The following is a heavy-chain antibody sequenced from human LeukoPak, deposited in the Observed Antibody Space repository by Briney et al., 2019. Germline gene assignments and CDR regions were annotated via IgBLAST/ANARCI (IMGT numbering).Heavy chain of an antibody. D-gene: IGHD2-2*01. CDR1: GGSFSGYY. Sequence: PSETLSPTCAVSGGSFSGYYWSWIRPPPGKGLGWVGEINHSGRTNYNTTLKSRGTISVNTSKNQFSLKLSSVTAADTAVYYCARGGDLGYCSSTSCLPGPFDYWGQGTLVTASS. J-gene: IGHJ4*02. CDR3: ARGGDLGYCSSTSCLPGPFDY. CDR2: INHSGRT. V-gene: IGHV4-34*01.